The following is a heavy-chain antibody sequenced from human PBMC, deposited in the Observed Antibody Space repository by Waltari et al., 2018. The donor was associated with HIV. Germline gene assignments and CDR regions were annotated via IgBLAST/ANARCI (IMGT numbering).Heavy chain of an antibody. CDR2: IDHSGST. Sequence: QVQLQQWGTGLLMPPETLSLTCAVYGGSFTAYYWTWIRQSPGNGLEWIGEIDHSGSTKSHPARKSPVNMSVGAPKNPFSPELASGTAADTGLYYCARGPHTSIFGVVKYFQPWGQGTLVIVSS. V-gene: IGHV4-34*02. CDR3: ARGPHTSIFGVVKYFQP. J-gene: IGHJ1*01. CDR1: GGSFTAYY. D-gene: IGHD3-3*01.